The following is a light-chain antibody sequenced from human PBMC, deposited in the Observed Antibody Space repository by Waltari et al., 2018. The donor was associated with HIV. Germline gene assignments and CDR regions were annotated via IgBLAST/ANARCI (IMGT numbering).Light chain of an antibody. V-gene: IGKV3-11*01. CDR3: QQRSIWPPLT. J-gene: IGKJ4*01. Sequence: DIVLTQSPAILSLSPGERATLSCRASQSVNNYLAWYQQRPGQAPRLLIYDASTRATGVPARFRGSGSGTDFTLTISSLEPEDFAVYYCQQRSIWPPLTFGGGTKVQIK. CDR2: DAS. CDR1: QSVNNY.